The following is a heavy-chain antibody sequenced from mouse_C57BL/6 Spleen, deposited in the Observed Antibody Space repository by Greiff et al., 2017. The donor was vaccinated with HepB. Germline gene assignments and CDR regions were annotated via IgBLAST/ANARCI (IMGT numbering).Heavy chain of an antibody. J-gene: IGHJ4*01. CDR1: GFTFSSYA. CDR3: AREGYDYDAMYY. CDR2: ISDGGSYT. Sequence: EVQLMESGGGLVKPGGSLKLSCAASGFTFSSYAMYWVRQTPEKRLEWVATISDGGSYTYYTDNVKGRFTISRDNAKNNLYLQMSHLNSEDTAMYYCAREGYDYDAMYYWGQGTSVTVSS. V-gene: IGHV5-4*01. D-gene: IGHD2-10*02.